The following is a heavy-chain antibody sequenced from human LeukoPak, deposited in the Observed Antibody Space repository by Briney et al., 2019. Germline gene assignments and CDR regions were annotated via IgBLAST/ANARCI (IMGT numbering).Heavy chain of an antibody. J-gene: IGHJ4*02. CDR2: ISSSSTTI. V-gene: IGHV3-48*01. CDR3: AKGNLREWLLH. D-gene: IGHD3-22*01. Sequence: PGGSLRLSCVASGFTFNDYSMKWARQVPGKGLDWVSYISSSSTTIYYADSVKGRFTISRDNSKNTLYLQMNSLRAEDTAVYYCAKGNLREWLLHWGQGTLVTVSS. CDR1: GFTFNDYS.